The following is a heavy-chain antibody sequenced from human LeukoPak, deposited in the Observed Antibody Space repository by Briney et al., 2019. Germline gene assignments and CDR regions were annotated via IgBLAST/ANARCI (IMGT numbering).Heavy chain of an antibody. CDR3: AAAEYSSGWWTYYFDY. V-gene: IGHV3-30*04. CDR2: ISYDGDNK. J-gene: IGHJ4*02. CDR1: GFTFSSYA. D-gene: IGHD6-19*01. Sequence: GGSLRLSCAASGFTFSSYAMHWVRQAPGKGLEWVAVISYDGDNKYYADSVKGRFTISRDNSKNTLYLQMNSLRAEDTAVYYCAAAEYSSGWWTYYFDYWGQGTLVTVSS.